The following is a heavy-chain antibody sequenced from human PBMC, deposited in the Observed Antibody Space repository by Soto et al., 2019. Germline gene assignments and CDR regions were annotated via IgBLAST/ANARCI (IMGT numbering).Heavy chain of an antibody. J-gene: IGHJ4*02. CDR3: ARDSSQPY. CDR1: GFIFRDWF. D-gene: IGHD3-10*01. Sequence: GGSLRLCCAASGFIFRDWFMSWIRQAPGKGLEWISYISKDSGRATRYADSVKGRFTISRDNAKNTLYLQMNSLRAEDTAVYYCARDSSQPYWGQGTLVTVSS. V-gene: IGHV3-11*04. CDR2: ISKDSGRAT.